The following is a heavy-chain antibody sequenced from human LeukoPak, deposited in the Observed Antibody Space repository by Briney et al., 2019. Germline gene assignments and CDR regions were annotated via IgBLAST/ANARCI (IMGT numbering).Heavy chain of an antibody. V-gene: IGHV3-23*01. CDR3: AKDLEGYYDSSGYCDY. D-gene: IGHD3-22*01. Sequence: GGSLRLCCGASGFTFSCYAVGWGRQARGRVLGLRSAFGGSGSRVYSAASVKGRFTISRYNSKNPLYLQMNSLTAEDTAVYSCAKDLEGYYDSSGYCDYWGQGTLVTVSS. CDR2: FGGSGSRV. J-gene: IGHJ4*02. CDR1: GFTFSCYA.